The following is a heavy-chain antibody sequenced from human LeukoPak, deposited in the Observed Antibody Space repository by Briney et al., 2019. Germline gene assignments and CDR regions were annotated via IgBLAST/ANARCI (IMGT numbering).Heavy chain of an antibody. CDR3: ARETSSRYFDN. CDR2: INPKSGRT. Sequence: ASVNVSCKTSVYTFPNYDIKWVRQATGQGLEWMGWINPKSGRTGYAQNFQGRVTITRNTSISIAYMELSSLSSEDTAVYYCARETSSRYFDNWGQGTLLTVSS. J-gene: IGHJ4*02. V-gene: IGHV1-8*03. CDR1: VYTFPNYD.